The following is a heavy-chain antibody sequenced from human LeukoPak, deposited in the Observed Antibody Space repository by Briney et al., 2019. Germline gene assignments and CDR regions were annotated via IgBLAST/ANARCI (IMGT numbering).Heavy chain of an antibody. D-gene: IGHD3-22*01. J-gene: IGHJ4*02. CDR3: ARGQYYYDSSGYYYREDY. CDR1: GYTLTELS. Sequence: GASVKVSCKVSGYTLTELSMHWVRQATGQGLEWMGWMNPNSGNTGYAQKFQGRVTMTRNTSISTAYMELSSLRSEDTAVYYCARGQYYYDSSGYYYREDYWGQGTLVTVSS. V-gene: IGHV1-8*01. CDR2: MNPNSGNT.